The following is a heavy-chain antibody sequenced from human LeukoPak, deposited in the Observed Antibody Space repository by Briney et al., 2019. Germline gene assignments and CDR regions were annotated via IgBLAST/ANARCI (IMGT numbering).Heavy chain of an antibody. V-gene: IGHV1-46*01. J-gene: IGHJ4*02. CDR3: ARVFTPGRFDY. Sequence: ASVTVSCKASGYSFTSYYMHWVRQAPGQGLEWMGIINPSAGSASYAQKFQGRVTMTSDTSTSTVYMEVSSLRSEDTAVYYCARVFTPGRFDYWGQGTLVTVSS. CDR1: GYSFTSYY. CDR2: INPSAGSA.